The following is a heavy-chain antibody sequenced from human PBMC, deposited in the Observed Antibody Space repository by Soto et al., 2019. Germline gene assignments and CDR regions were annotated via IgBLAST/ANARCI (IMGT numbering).Heavy chain of an antibody. V-gene: IGHV6-1*01. D-gene: IGHD6-13*01. J-gene: IGHJ1*01. CDR3: AREGPRYSSSWYSGYFQH. Sequence: KQSQTLSLTCAISGDSVSSNSAAWNWIRQSPSRGLEWLGRTYYRSKWYNDYAVSVKSRITINPDTSKNQFSLQLNSVTPEDTAVYYCAREGPRYSSSWYSGYFQHWGQGTLVTVSS. CDR2: TYYRSKWYN. CDR1: GDSVSSNSAA.